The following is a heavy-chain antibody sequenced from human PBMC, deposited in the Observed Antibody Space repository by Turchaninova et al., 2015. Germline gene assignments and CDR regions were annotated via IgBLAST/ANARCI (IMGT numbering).Heavy chain of an antibody. D-gene: IGHD3-22*01. Sequence: QVQLVQSGAEVKKPGSSVKVSCKAPGGTFSTPAIGWVRQAPGQGLEWRGGITPIFGTANYAQNFQGRVTITADESTSTAYMELSSLRSDDSALYYCARGPDSRTYYYFYWGQGTLVTVSS. CDR3: ARGPDSRTYYYFY. CDR2: ITPIFGTA. V-gene: IGHV1-69*12. CDR1: GGTFSTPA. J-gene: IGHJ4*02.